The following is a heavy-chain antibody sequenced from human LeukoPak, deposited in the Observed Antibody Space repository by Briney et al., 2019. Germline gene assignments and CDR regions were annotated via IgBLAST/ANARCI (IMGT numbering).Heavy chain of an antibody. CDR2: IYYSGST. D-gene: IGHD5-18*01. V-gene: IGHV4-61*01. CDR3: ARDLGYSYGSFDY. J-gene: IGHJ4*02. Sequence: NPSETLSLTCTVSGDSIRSNNYYWGWIRQPPGKGLEWIGYIYYSGSTNYNPSLKSRVTISVDTSKNQFSLKLSSVTAADTAVYYCARDLGYSYGSFDYWGQGTLVTVSS. CDR1: GDSIRSNNYY.